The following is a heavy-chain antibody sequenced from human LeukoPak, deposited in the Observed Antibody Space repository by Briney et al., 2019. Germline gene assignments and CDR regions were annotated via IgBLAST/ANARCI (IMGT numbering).Heavy chain of an antibody. D-gene: IGHD2-2*02. CDR2: LNPNSGGT. Sequence: ASVKVSCKASGYTFTGYYMHWVRQAPGQGLEWMGWLNPNSGGTNYAQKFQGRVAMTRDTSISTAYMELSRLRSDDTDVYYCARDGPRGYCSSTSCYIDDEELGYWGQATLVTVSS. V-gene: IGHV1-2*02. CDR1: GYTFTGYY. J-gene: IGHJ4*02. CDR3: ARDGPRGYCSSTSCYIDDEELGY.